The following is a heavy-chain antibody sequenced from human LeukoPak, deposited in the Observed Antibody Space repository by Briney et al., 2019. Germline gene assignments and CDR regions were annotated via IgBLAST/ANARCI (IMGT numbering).Heavy chain of an antibody. CDR1: GYTFTSYG. D-gene: IGHD2-2*01. V-gene: IGHV1-18*01. CDR3: ARLPPYCASTRCYFDY. Sequence: ASVKVSCKASGYTFTSYGISWVRQAPGQGLEWMGWISAYNGNTNYAQKLQGRVTMTTDTSTSTAYMELRSVRSDDTAVYYCARLPPYCASTRCYFDYWGQGTLVTVSS. J-gene: IGHJ4*02. CDR2: ISAYNGNT.